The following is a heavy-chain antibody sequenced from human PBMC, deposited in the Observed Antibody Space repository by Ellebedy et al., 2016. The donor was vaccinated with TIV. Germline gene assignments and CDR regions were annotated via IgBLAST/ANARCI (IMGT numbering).Heavy chain of an antibody. D-gene: IGHD3-22*01. Sequence: GESLKISXAASGFTVSSNYMSWVRQAPGKGLEWVSVIYSGGSTYYADSVKGRFTISRDNSKNTLYLQMNSLRAEDTAVYYCARPAGSGYYYFLLHFDYWGQGTLVTVSS. CDR3: ARPAGSGYYYFLLHFDY. V-gene: IGHV3-66*01. CDR1: GFTVSSNY. J-gene: IGHJ4*02. CDR2: IYSGGST.